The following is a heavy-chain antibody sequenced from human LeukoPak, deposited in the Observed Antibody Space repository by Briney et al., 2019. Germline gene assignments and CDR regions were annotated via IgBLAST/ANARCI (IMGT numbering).Heavy chain of an antibody. CDR3: VKRGRQGDYAYDY. CDR1: GFTFSNYP. CDR2: ISTDGGST. V-gene: IGHV3-64D*06. Sequence: QAGGSLRLSCSASGFTFSNYPMHWVRQAPGKGLEYVSSISTDGGSTYYADSVKGRFTISRDNSKNTLYLQMSSLRGEDTAVYYCVKRGRQGDYAYDYWGERTLPTVSS. D-gene: IGHD4-17*01. J-gene: IGHJ4*02.